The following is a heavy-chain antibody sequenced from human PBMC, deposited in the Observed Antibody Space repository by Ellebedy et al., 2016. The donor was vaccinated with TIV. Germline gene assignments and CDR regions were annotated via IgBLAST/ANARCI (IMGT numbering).Heavy chain of an antibody. V-gene: IGHV3-23*01. CDR3: AKDRGVRPRGSSGYYY. J-gene: IGHJ4*02. Sequence: GESLKISCAASGFTFSSYAMSWVRQAPGKGLEWVSAISGSGGSTYYADSVKGRFTISRDNSKNTLYLQMNSLRAEDTAVYYCAKDRGVRPRGSSGYYYWGQGTLVTVSS. CDR2: ISGSGGST. D-gene: IGHD3-22*01. CDR1: GFTFSSYA.